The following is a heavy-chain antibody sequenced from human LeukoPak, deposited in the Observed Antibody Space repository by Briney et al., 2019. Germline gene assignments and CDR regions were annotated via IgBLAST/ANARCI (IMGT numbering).Heavy chain of an antibody. V-gene: IGHV1-2*02. J-gene: IGHJ4*02. CDR3: ARDRDAVVPSGYYTFDY. CDR2: INPNSGGT. D-gene: IGHD3-22*01. CDR1: GYTFTGYY. Sequence: GASVTVSFKASGYTFTGYYMHWVRQAPGQGLEWMGWINPNSGGTNYAQKFQGRVTITRDTSISTAYMELSRLRSDDTAVYYCARDRDAVVPSGYYTFDYWGQGTLVTVSS.